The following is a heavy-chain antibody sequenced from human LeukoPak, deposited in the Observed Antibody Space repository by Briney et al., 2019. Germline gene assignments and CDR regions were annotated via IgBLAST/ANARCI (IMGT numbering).Heavy chain of an antibody. CDR1: GYTFTGYY. J-gene: IGHJ6*03. CDR2: INPNSGGA. D-gene: IGHD6-13*01. CDR3: ASEYGSSWDYYYYMDV. V-gene: IGHV1-2*02. Sequence: ASVKVSCKASGYTFTGYYMHWVRQAPGQGLEWMGWINPNSGGANYAQKFQGRVTMTRDTSISTAYMELSRLRSDDTAVYYCASEYGSSWDYYYYMDVWGKGTTVTISS.